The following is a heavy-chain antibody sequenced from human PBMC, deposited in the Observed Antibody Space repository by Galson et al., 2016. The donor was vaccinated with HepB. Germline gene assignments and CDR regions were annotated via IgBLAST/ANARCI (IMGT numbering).Heavy chain of an antibody. V-gene: IGHV3-33*01. CDR1: GFTFSRYG. Sequence: SLRLSCAASGFTFSRYGMHWVRQAPGKGLEWLAVIWFDGSNKYHADSVKGRFTISRDNAKNSLYLEMNSLRDEDTAVYYCARDDYFRLGYGCQGTLVTVSS. CDR3: ARDDYFRLGY. J-gene: IGHJ4*02. CDR2: IWFDGSNK. D-gene: IGHD3-16*01.